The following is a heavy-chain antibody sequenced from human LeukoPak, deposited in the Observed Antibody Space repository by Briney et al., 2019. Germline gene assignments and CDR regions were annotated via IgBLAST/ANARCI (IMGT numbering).Heavy chain of an antibody. CDR3: ARAGSYFLDY. CDR2: VYHSGNT. Sequence: ESGPGLVKPSGTLSLTCAVSGGSISSNWWSWVRQPPGKGPEWIGEVYHSGNTNYNPSLKSRVTMSVDTSKNQFSLKLSSVTAADTAVYYCARAGSYFLDYWGQGTLVIVSS. CDR1: GGSISSNW. J-gene: IGHJ4*02. V-gene: IGHV4-4*02. D-gene: IGHD1-26*01.